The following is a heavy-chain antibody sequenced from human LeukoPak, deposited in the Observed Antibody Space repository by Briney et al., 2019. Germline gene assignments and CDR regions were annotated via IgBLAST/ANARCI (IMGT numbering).Heavy chain of an antibody. CDR3: AREPSNTSSWYIWFGF. D-gene: IGHD6-13*01. V-gene: IGHV1-18*04. CDR1: GYTFKNYG. J-gene: IGHJ5*01. CDR2: ISTYNGDT. Sequence: ASVTVSCMASGYTFKNYGISWVRQAPGQGLEWMGWISTYNGDTKHAQKVQGRLTLTADASTSTAYMELRGQRSDDTAVYYCAREPSNTSSWYIWFGFWGQGTLVTVSS.